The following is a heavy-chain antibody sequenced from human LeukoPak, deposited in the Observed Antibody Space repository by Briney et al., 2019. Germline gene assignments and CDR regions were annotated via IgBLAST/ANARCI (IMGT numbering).Heavy chain of an antibody. Sequence: GGSLRLSCAASGFTFSRYGMHWVRQAPGKGLEWVAVISYDGTNKFYADSVKGRFTLSRDNSKNTLYLEMNSLRADDTAVYYCAKARQWELPSFDYWGQGTLVTVSS. J-gene: IGHJ4*02. CDR1: GFTFSRYG. D-gene: IGHD1-26*01. CDR3: AKARQWELPSFDY. CDR2: ISYDGTNK. V-gene: IGHV3-30*18.